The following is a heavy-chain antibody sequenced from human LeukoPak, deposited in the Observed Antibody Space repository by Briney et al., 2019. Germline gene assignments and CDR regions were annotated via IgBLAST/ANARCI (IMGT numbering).Heavy chain of an antibody. CDR1: GFRFSNYW. Sequence: GGSLRLSCAASGFRFSNYWKVWVRQAPGKGLEWVASIKQDGSEKHYVDSVKGRFTISRDNAKNSLYLQMNSLRAEDTAVYYCARMYYYGSGSPVDAFDIWGQGTMVTVSS. J-gene: IGHJ3*02. CDR3: ARMYYYGSGSPVDAFDI. CDR2: IKQDGSEK. D-gene: IGHD3-10*01. V-gene: IGHV3-7*04.